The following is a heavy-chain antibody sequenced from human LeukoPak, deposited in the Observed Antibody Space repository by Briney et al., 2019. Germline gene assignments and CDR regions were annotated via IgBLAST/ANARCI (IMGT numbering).Heavy chain of an antibody. J-gene: IGHJ4*02. CDR3: ARGRPETGFDY. CDR1: GDSVSTNIAT. CDR2: TFYRSKWYT. Sequence: HSQTLSLTCAISGDSVSTNIATCNWIRQSPSRGLEWLGRTFYRSKWYTDYALSVRSRIILNSDTSKNQLSLQLTSLTPEDTAVYYCARGRPETGFDYWGQGALVTVSS. V-gene: IGHV6-1*01. D-gene: IGHD1-1*01.